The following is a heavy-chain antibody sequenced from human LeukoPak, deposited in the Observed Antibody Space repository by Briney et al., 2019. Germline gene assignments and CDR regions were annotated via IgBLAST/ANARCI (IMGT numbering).Heavy chain of an antibody. CDR1: GASICSTTKY. Sequence: SETLSLTRTVSGASICSTTKYWTWVRQPPGKGLEWIGTIYYTGSTYYNPSLKSRVTISVDTSKNHFSLKGTSGTGAGTAVYEFAIQQATYAPPYYGGQGALVTVSS. D-gene: IGHD2-2*01. CDR2: IYYTGST. V-gene: IGHV4-39*02. J-gene: IGHJ4*02. CDR3: AIQQATYAPPYY.